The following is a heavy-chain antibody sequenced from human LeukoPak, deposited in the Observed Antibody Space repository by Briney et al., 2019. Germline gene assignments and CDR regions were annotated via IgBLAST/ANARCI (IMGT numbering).Heavy chain of an antibody. CDR1: GFTFSDYY. Sequence: PGGSLRLSCAASGFTFSDYYMSWIRQAPGKGLEWVSYISSSGSTIYYADSVKGRFTISRDNAKNSLYLQMNSLRAEDTAVYYCARSAPPRILDAFDIWGQGTMVTVSS. CDR2: ISSSGSTI. J-gene: IGHJ3*02. CDR3: ARSAPPRILDAFDI. V-gene: IGHV3-11*01.